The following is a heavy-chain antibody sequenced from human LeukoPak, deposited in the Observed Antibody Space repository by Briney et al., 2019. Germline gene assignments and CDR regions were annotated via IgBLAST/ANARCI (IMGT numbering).Heavy chain of an antibody. J-gene: IGHJ6*03. CDR2: ISAYNGNT. D-gene: IGHD5-18*01. V-gene: IGHV1-18*01. CDR1: GYTFTSYG. Sequence: ASVKVSCKASGYTFTSYGISWVRQAPGQGLEWMGWISAYNGNTNYAQKLQGRVTMTTDTSTSTAYMELRSLRSDDTAVYYCAGDGETIQLWLRGYYYYMDVWGKGTTVTVSS. CDR3: AGDGETIQLWLRGYYYYMDV.